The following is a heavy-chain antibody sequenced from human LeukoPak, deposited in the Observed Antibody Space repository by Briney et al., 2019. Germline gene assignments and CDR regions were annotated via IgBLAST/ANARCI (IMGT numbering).Heavy chain of an antibody. V-gene: IGHV4-61*02. D-gene: IGHD2-15*01. Sequence: SQTLSLTCTVSGGSISSGSYYWSWIRQPAGKGLEWIGRIYTSGSTNYNPSLKSRVTISVDTSKNQFSLKLSSVTAADTAVYYCARVSPLSTSVVAVTGRFDYWGQGTLVTVSS. CDR1: GGSISSGSYY. CDR3: ARVSPLSTSVVAVTGRFDY. CDR2: IYTSGST. J-gene: IGHJ4*02.